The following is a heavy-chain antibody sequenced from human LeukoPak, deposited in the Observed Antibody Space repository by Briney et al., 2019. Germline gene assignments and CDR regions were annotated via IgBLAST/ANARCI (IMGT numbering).Heavy chain of an antibody. CDR1: GFTFSSHW. CDR3: ARNNWGIDY. D-gene: IGHD3-16*01. Sequence: PRGSPRLTCAASGFTFSSHWMHWVRHGPGKGLVWVARISDDGTIRSYGDAVRGRFTISRDNAKNTVYLEMNTLRAEDTAVYYCARNNWGIDYWGQEAMVTASS. V-gene: IGHV3-74*01. J-gene: IGHJ4*02. CDR2: ISDDGTIR.